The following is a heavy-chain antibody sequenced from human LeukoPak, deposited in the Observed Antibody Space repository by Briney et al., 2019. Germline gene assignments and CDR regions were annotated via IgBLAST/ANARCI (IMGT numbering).Heavy chain of an antibody. V-gene: IGHV3-48*04. CDR1: GFTFSSYS. CDR2: ISSSSSTI. J-gene: IGHJ5*02. Sequence: GGSLRLSCAAPGFTFSSYSMNWVRQAPGKGLEWVSYISSSSSTIYYADSVKGRFTISRENAKNSLYLQMNSLRAEDTAVYYCARDLAAAPYNWFDPWGQGTLVTVSS. CDR3: ARDLAAAPYNWFDP. D-gene: IGHD2-15*01.